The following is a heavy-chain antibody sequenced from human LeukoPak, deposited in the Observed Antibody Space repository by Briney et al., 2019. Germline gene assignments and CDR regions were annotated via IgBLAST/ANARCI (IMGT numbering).Heavy chain of an antibody. J-gene: IGHJ4*02. D-gene: IGHD6-13*01. CDR3: ATLIAAPTFDY. CDR2: ISYDGSNK. Sequence: GRSLRLSCAASGFTFSSYAMHWVRQAPGKGLVWVAVISYDGSNKYYADSAKGRFTISRDNSKNTLYLQMNSLRAEDTAVYYCATLIAAPTFDYWGQGTLVTVSS. V-gene: IGHV3-30*01. CDR1: GFTFSSYA.